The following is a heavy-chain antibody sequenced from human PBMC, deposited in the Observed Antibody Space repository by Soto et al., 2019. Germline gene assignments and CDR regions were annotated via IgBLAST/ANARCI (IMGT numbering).Heavy chain of an antibody. CDR3: ARHPAHCGGDCSAFDI. Sequence: GESLKISCNGSGYSFTIYWISWVRQMPGKGLEWMGRIDPSDSYTNYSPSFQGHVTISADKSISTAYLQWSSLKASDTAMYYCARHPAHCGGDCSAFDIWGQGTMVTVSS. CDR1: GYSFTIYW. CDR2: IDPSDSYT. D-gene: IGHD2-21*02. V-gene: IGHV5-10-1*01. J-gene: IGHJ3*02.